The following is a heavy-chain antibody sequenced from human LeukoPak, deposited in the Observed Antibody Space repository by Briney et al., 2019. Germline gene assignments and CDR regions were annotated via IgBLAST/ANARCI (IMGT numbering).Heavy chain of an antibody. CDR2: IRSKANSYAT. Sequence: GGSLRLSCAASGFTFSGSAMHWVRQASGKGLEWVGRIRSKANSYATAYAASVKGRFTISRDDSKNTAYLQMNSLKTEDRAVYYCTSLGGYPDYWGQGTLVTVSS. V-gene: IGHV3-73*01. J-gene: IGHJ4*02. CDR3: TSLGGYPDY. CDR1: GFTFSGSA. D-gene: IGHD5-12*01.